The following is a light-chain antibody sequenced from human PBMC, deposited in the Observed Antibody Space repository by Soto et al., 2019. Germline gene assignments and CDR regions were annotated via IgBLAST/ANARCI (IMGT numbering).Light chain of an antibody. CDR2: DVS. Sequence: QSVLTQPASVSGSPGQAITISCSGTSSDVGAFNYVSWYQQHPGKAPKLMIYDVSNRPSGVFNRFSGSKSGNTASLTISGLRAEDEADYYCNSYTSKNSNVFGTGTKVTVL. CDR1: SSDVGAFNY. J-gene: IGLJ1*01. CDR3: NSYTSKNSNV. V-gene: IGLV2-14*03.